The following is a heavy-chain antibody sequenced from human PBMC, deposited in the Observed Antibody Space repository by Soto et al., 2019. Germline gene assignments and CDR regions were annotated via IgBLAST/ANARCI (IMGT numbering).Heavy chain of an antibody. CDR3: ARCDGSATYCFFFAY. J-gene: IGHJ4*02. D-gene: IGHD3-10*01. CDR2: IYSGGNT. CDR1: GFTVSNSY. V-gene: IGHV3-66*01. Sequence: EVQLVESGGGLVQSGESLTLSCAASGFTVSNSYMSWVRQAPGKGLEWVSAIYSGGNTYYADSVKGRFTISRDNSRNTLYLPMNSLRAEDTAVYFCARCDGSATYCFFFAYWGQGTPVTVSS.